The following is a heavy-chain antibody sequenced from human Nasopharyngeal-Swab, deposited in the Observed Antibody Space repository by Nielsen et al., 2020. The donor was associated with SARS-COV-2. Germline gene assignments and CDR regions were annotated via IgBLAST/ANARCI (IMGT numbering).Heavy chain of an antibody. Sequence: WIRQPPGKGLEWIGSIYYSGSTYYNPSLKSRVTISVGTSKNQFSLKLSSVTAADTAVYYCARRGRIAVAGFFDYWGQGTLVTVSS. V-gene: IGHV4-39*01. CDR2: IYYSGST. D-gene: IGHD6-19*01. CDR3: ARRGRIAVAGFFDY. J-gene: IGHJ4*02.